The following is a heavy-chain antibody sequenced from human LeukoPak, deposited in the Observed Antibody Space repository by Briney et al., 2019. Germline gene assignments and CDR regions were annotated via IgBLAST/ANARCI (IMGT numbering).Heavy chain of an antibody. Sequence: PSQTLSLTCTVSGGSISSGGYYWSWIRQHPGKGLEWIGYIYYSGSTYYNPSLKSRVTISVDTSKNQFFLKLSSVTAADTAVYYCASDCSSTSCYGSDYWGQGTLVTVSS. CDR1: GGSISSGGYY. D-gene: IGHD2-2*01. CDR3: ASDCSSTSCYGSDY. V-gene: IGHV4-31*03. CDR2: IYYSGST. J-gene: IGHJ4*02.